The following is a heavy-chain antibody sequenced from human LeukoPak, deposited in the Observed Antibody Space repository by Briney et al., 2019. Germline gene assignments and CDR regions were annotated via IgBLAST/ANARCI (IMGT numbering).Heavy chain of an antibody. CDR3: ARVAYYDFRYGMDV. CDR1: GYTFTGYY. CDR2: INPNSGGT. D-gene: IGHD3-3*01. V-gene: IGHV1-2*02. J-gene: IGHJ6*02. Sequence: ASVKVSCKASGYTFTGYYMHWVRQAPGQGPEWMGWINPNSGGTNYAQKFQGRVTMTRDTSISTAYMELSRLRSDDTAVYYCARVAYYDFRYGMDVWGQGTTVTVSS.